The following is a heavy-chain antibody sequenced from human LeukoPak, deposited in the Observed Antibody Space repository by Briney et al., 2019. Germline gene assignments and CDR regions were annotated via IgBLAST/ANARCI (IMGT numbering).Heavy chain of an antibody. CDR1: GFSFSGYW. D-gene: IGHD6-13*01. Sequence: SGESLKISCQGFGFSFSGYWIGWVRQMPGKGLEWMGIIYPGDSDTRYSPSFQGQVTISADKSISTAYLQWSSLKASDTAMYYCASSAAAGRDAFDIWGQGTMVTVSS. CDR3: ASSAAAGRDAFDI. J-gene: IGHJ3*02. CDR2: IYPGDSDT. V-gene: IGHV5-51*01.